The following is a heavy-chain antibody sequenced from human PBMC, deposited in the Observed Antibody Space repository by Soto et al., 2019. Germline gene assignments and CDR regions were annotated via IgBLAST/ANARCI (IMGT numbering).Heavy chain of an antibody. CDR3: TTDSADIVVVPATFGMDV. CDR1: GFTFSNAW. J-gene: IGHJ6*02. V-gene: IGHV3-15*01. CDR2: IKSITDGGTT. Sequence: GGSLRLSCAASGFTFSNAWMTWVRQAPGKGLEWVGRIKSITDGGTTDYAAPVKGRFTISRDDSKDTLYLQMNNLRTEDTAVYHCTTDSADIVVVPATFGMDVWGQGTTVT. D-gene: IGHD2-2*01.